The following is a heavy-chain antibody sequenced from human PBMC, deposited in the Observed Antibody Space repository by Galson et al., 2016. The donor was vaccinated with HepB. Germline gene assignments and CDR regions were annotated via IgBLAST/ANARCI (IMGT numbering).Heavy chain of an antibody. V-gene: IGHV3-23*01. Sequence: SLRLSCAASGLTLSDYAMTWARQAPGKGLEWVSAISEYSERIYYADSVKGRFTVSRDNFKNTLFLQLDSLRADDTAIYYCVRQQTPGRQSYNYWGQGTLVTVSS. D-gene: IGHD3-10*01. CDR2: ISEYSERI. J-gene: IGHJ4*02. CDR1: GLTLSDYA. CDR3: VRQQTPGRQSYNY.